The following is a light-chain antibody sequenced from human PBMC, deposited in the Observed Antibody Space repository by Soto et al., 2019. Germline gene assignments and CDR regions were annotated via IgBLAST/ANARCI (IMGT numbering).Light chain of an antibody. CDR3: QQYNNWPRAT. J-gene: IGKJ4*01. CDR1: HRVSNN. V-gene: IGKV3-15*01. Sequence: DIVMTQSPATLSVSPGERATLSCRASHRVSNNVAWYQQKPGQAPRLLIYGASTRATGIPARFSGSGSGTEFNLTISSLQSEDFGVYYCQQYNNWPRATFGGGTKVDIK. CDR2: GAS.